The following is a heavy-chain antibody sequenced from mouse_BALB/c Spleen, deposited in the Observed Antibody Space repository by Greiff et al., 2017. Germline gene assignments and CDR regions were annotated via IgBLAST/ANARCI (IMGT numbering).Heavy chain of an antibody. D-gene: IGHD2-12*01. CDR1: GYSITSDYA. Sequence: EVMLVESGPGLVKPSQSLSLTCTVTGYSITSDYAWNWIRQFPGNKLEWMVYISDSGSTSYNPSLKSRISITRDTSKNQFFLQLNSVTTEDTATYYCASYSHREAMDYWGQGTSVTVSS. CDR2: ISDSGST. J-gene: IGHJ4*01. V-gene: IGHV3-2*02. CDR3: ASYSHREAMDY.